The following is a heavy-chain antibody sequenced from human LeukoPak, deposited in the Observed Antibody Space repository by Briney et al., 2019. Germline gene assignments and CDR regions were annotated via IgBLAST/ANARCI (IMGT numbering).Heavy chain of an antibody. D-gene: IGHD3-9*01. V-gene: IGHV4-39*01. CDR2: IYYSGRT. CDR3: ATLRHY. CDR1: GDSVSRSDSC. Sequence: SETLSLTCSVSGDSVSRSDSCWDWIRQPPGKGLEWIGTIYYSGRTYYSPSLKSRVTMSVDPSNNQFSLNLRSVTAADTALYYCATLRHYWGQGTLVTVSS. J-gene: IGHJ4*02.